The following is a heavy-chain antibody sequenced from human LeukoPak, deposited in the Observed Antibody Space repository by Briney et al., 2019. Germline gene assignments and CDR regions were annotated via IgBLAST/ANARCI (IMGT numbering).Heavy chain of an antibody. Sequence: SETLSLTCTVSGGSISSYYWSWIRQPPGKGLEWIGEINHSGSTNYNPSLKSRVTISVDTSKNQFSLKLSSVTAADTAVYYCARGQQWLGHYYWGQGTLVTVSS. V-gene: IGHV4-34*01. J-gene: IGHJ4*02. D-gene: IGHD6-19*01. CDR2: INHSGST. CDR3: ARGQQWLGHYY. CDR1: GGSISSYY.